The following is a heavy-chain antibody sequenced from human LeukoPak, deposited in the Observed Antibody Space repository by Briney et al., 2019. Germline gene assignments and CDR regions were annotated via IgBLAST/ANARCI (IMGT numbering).Heavy chain of an antibody. V-gene: IGHV4-34*01. J-gene: IGHJ5*02. CDR3: ARRPYDYVWGSYRYILNWFVA. D-gene: IGHD3-16*02. Sequence: SETLSLTCAVYGGSFSGYYWSWIRQPPGKGLEWSGEINHSGSTNYNPSLKSRVTISIDTSKNQFSLKLSSVTASVTAGYYCARRPYDYVWGSYRYILNWFVAWGQGTLVTVSS. CDR2: INHSGST. CDR1: GGSFSGYY.